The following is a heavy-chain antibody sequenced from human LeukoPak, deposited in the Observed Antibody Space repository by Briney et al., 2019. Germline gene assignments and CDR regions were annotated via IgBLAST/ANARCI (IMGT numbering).Heavy chain of an antibody. J-gene: IGHJ3*02. Sequence: PSGTLSLTCTVSGASISSSNYYWGWIRQPPGKGLEWIGTIYYTGSPYYNPSLRGRVSMSVDKSKNHASLNLNSVTAADTAVYYCARNCSSGNCYSGAFDIWGQGTTVTVSS. CDR2: IYYTGSP. CDR1: GASISSSNYY. V-gene: IGHV4-39*02. CDR3: ARNCSSGNCYSGAFDI. D-gene: IGHD2-15*01.